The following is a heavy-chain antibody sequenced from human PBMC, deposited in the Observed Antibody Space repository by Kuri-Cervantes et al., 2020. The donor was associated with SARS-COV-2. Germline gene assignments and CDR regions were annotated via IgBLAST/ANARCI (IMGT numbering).Heavy chain of an antibody. D-gene: IGHD5-24*01. CDR2: IYYSGST. Sequence: ESLKISCTVSGGSISSYYWSWIRQPPGKGLEWIGYIYYSGSTNYNPSLKSRVTISVDTSKNQFSLKLSSVTAADTAVYYCARGLFGSRDLRKLQRYFDYWGQGTLVTVSS. CDR1: GGSISSYY. V-gene: IGHV4-59*12. CDR3: ARGLFGSRDLRKLQRYFDY. J-gene: IGHJ4*02.